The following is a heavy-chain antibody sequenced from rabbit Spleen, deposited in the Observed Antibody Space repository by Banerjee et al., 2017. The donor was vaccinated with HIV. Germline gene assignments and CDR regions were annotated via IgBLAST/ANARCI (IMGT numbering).Heavy chain of an antibody. CDR3: ARGGDDYQYARNL. J-gene: IGHJ4*01. CDR1: GFSFSSSDY. Sequence: QSLEESGGDLVKPEGSLTLTCTASGFSFSSSDYMCWVRQAPGKGLEWIACIYGGSSDNTYYASWARGRFTISKTSSTTVTLQMTSLTAADTATYFCARGGDDYQYARNLWGPGTLVTVS. D-gene: IGHD2-1*01. V-gene: IGHV1S40*01. CDR2: IYGGSSDNT.